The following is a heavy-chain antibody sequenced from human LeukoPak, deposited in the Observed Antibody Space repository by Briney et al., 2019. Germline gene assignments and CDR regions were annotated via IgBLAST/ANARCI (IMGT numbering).Heavy chain of an antibody. V-gene: IGHV4-34*01. CDR1: GRSFSDYY. CDR2: INHSGST. CDR3: ARTRRGQKKNFYDSSANYYMDV. J-gene: IGHJ6*03. D-gene: IGHD3-22*01. Sequence: SETLSLTCAVYGRSFSDYYWSWIRQPPGKGLEWIGEINHSGSTNYKSSLKSRVTMSVNTSKNQFSLKLTSVTAADTAVYYCARTRRGQKKNFYDSSANYYMDVWGKGTTVSISS.